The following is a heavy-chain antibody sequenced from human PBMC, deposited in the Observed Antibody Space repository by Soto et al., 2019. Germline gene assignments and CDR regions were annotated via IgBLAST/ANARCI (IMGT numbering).Heavy chain of an antibody. CDR2: INHSGST. CDR1: GGSFSGYY. Sequence: QVQLQQWGAGLLKPSETLSLTCAVYGGSFSGYYWSWIRQPPGKGLEWIGEINHSGSTNYNPSLKSRVPISVDTSKNQFSLKLSSVTAADTAVYYCARGPRRTYYDILTRYYYGMDVWGQGTTVTVSS. D-gene: IGHD3-9*01. CDR3: ARGPRRTYYDILTRYYYGMDV. V-gene: IGHV4-34*01. J-gene: IGHJ6*02.